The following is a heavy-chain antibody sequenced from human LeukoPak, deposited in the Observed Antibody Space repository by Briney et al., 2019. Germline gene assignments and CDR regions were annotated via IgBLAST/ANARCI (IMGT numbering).Heavy chain of an antibody. CDR2: IDRGGNKK. V-gene: IGHV3-7*01. Sequence: GGSLRLSCAASGFTFSDYWMTWVRQAPGKGLEWVANIDRGGNKKNCVDSVRGRFTISRDNAKTSLYLQMNSLRAEDTAVYFCARPHMTAVTPADYWGQGALVAVSS. CDR1: GFTFSDYW. D-gene: IGHD4-17*01. J-gene: IGHJ4*02. CDR3: ARPHMTAVTPADY.